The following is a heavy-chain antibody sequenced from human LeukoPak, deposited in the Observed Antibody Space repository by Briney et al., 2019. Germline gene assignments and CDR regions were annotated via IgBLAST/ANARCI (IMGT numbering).Heavy chain of an antibody. V-gene: IGHV1-2*02. CDR2: INPNSGGT. J-gene: IGHJ4*02. CDR1: GYTFTGYY. Sequence: ASVKVSCKASGYTFTGYYMHWVRQAPGQGLEWMGWINPNSGGTNYAQKFQGRVTMTSATSISTAYMELSRLRSDDTAVYYCARVPPRRAAHGTVFDYWGQGTLVTVSS. CDR3: ARVPPRRAAHGTVFDY. D-gene: IGHD6-13*01.